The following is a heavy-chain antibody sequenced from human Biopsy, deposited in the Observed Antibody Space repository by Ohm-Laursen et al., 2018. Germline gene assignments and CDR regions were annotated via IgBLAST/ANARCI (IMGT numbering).Heavy chain of an antibody. D-gene: IGHD4-23*01. CDR1: GGSFTGHY. J-gene: IGHJ1*01. CDR3: ARGSNEYGGLYFPH. V-gene: IGHV4-59*11. Sequence: SETLSLTCTVSGGSFTGHYWTWIRQPPGKGLEWIGHISYTGYTSYKSSLKSRVTISLDTSRKHFSLRLTSLAAADTAAYYCARGSNEYGGLYFPHWGQGTLVTVSS. CDR2: ISYTGYT.